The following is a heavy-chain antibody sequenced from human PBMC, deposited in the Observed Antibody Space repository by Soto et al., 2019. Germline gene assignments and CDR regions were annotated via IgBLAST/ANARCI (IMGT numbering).Heavy chain of an antibody. V-gene: IGHV4-39*01. Sequence: SETLSLTCIVSGESISSSSYYWGWIRQPPGKGLGWIGSIYYSGRTYYNPSFKSRVTISIDTSKNQFSLKLSSVTATDTAVYYCARQRTAVVTQAYFDHWGQGALVTVSS. CDR3: ARQRTAVVTQAYFDH. J-gene: IGHJ4*02. CDR1: GESISSSSYY. CDR2: IYYSGRT. D-gene: IGHD2-21*02.